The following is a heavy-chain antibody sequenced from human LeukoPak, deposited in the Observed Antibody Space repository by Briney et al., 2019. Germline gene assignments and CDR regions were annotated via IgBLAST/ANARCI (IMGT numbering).Heavy chain of an antibody. CDR2: IYSGGSV. CDR3: ARVQHSRWSTARGYFDY. CDR1: GFTVSSNH. Sequence: PGGSLRLSCAASGFTVSSNHMNWVRQAPGKGLEWVSVIYSGGSVSYADSVKGRFTISRDNSKNTLFLQMNSLRAEDTAVYYCARVQHSRWSTARGYFDYWGQGTLVTVSS. J-gene: IGHJ4*02. D-gene: IGHD3-22*01. V-gene: IGHV3-66*01.